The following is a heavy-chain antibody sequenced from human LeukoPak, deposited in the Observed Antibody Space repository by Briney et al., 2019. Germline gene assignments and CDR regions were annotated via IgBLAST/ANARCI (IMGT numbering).Heavy chain of an antibody. CDR2: FDPEDGET. CDR3: ATRLRVATPYFQH. D-gene: IGHD5-12*01. V-gene: IGHV1-24*01. CDR1: GYTLTELS. Sequence: ASVKVSCKVSGYTLTELSMHWVRHAPGKGLEWMGGFDPEDGETTYAQTFQGRVTMTEDTSTDTAYMELSSLRSEDTAVYYCATRLRVATPYFQHWGQGTLVTVSS. J-gene: IGHJ1*01.